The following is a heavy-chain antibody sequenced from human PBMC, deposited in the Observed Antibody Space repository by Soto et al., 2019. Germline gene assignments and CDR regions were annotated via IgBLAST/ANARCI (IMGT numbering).Heavy chain of an antibody. V-gene: IGHV4-59*01. CDR1: GGSISSYY. J-gene: IGHJ6*02. Sequence: SETLSLTCTVSGGSISSYYWSWIRQPPGKGLEWIGYIYYSGSTNYNPSLKSRVTISVDTSKNQFSLKLSSVTAADTAVYYCARDLITYCYGHYYYYGMYVWGQGTTVTVSS. CDR3: ARDLITYCYGHYYYYGMYV. D-gene: IGHD5-18*01. CDR2: IYYSGST.